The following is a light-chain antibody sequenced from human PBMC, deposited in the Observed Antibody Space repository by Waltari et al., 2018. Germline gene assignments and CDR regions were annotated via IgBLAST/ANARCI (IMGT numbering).Light chain of an antibody. Sequence: QSVLTQPPSASGTPGQRVTISCSGSHSNIGSTYVYLYQQLPGTAPKLLISKDNKRPSGCPDRFAGSKAGTSASLAISGLRSEDEADYYCAAWDDSLSGPIFATGTKVTV. CDR1: HSNIGSTY. CDR2: KDN. CDR3: AAWDDSLSGPI. V-gene: IGLV1-47*01. J-gene: IGLJ1*01.